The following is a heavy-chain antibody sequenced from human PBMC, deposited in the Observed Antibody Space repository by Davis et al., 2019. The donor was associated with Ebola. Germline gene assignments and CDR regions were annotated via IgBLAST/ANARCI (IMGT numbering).Heavy chain of an antibody. CDR1: GFTFSSYA. Sequence: GGSLRLSCAASGFTFSSYAMSWVRQAPGKGLEWDSGISIIGGSTEYADSVKGRFTVSRDNSKKTMYLQMNSLRAEDTAVYYCARSGLSFGVVKYHYGMDVWGKGTTVTVSS. CDR2: ISIIGGST. D-gene: IGHD3-3*01. CDR3: ARSGLSFGVVKYHYGMDV. V-gene: IGHV3-23*01. J-gene: IGHJ6*04.